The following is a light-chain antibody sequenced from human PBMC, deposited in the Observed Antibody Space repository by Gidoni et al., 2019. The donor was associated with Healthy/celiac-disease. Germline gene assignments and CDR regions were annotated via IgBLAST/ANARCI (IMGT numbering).Light chain of an antibody. CDR3: QQYGSSPFT. Sequence: EIVLTQSPGTLSLSPGERATLSCRASQSVSSGYLAWDQQKPGQAPRLLIYGASSRATGIPDRFSGSGSGTDFTLTISRLEPEDFAVYYCQQYGSSPFTFGPGTKVDIK. CDR1: QSVSSGY. CDR2: GAS. V-gene: IGKV3-20*01. J-gene: IGKJ3*01.